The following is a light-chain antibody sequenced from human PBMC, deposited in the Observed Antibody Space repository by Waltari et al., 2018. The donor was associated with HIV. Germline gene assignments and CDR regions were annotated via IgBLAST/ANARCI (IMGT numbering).Light chain of an antibody. CDR2: DVS. J-gene: IGLJ1*01. V-gene: IGLV2-14*03. CDR3: SSYTSSSPYV. CDR1: SSDVGGYNY. Sequence: QSALTQPASVSGSPGQSITISCTGTSSDVGGYNYVSWYQQHPGKAPKLMIYDVSNLPSGVSNRFSGSKSGNTASLTISGLQAEDEADYYCSSYTSSSPYVLGTGTKVTVL.